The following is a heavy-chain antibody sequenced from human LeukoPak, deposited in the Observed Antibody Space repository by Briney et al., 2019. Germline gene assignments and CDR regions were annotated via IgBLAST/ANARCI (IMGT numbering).Heavy chain of an antibody. CDR1: GGSFSGYY. D-gene: IGHD3-10*01. CDR3: ARGRYYAY. J-gene: IGHJ4*02. V-gene: IGHV4-34*01. Sequence: SETLSLTCAVYGGSFSGYYWSWIRQPPGKGLEWIGEINHSGSTNYNPSLKSRVTISVDTSKNQFSLDLRSVTAADTAVYYCARGRYYAYWGQGTVVTVSS. CDR2: INHSGST.